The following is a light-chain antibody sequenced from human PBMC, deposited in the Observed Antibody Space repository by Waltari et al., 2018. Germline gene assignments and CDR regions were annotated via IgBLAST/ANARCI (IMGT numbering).Light chain of an antibody. Sequence: AIRITQSPSSLSASTGDRVTITWRASQGISSYLAWYQQKPGKAPKLLVYAASTLQCGVPSRFSGSGSAIYFTLTISCLHSEGFATYYCKHDYSYALTVGQGTKVEIK. V-gene: IGKV1-8*01. J-gene: IGKJ1*01. CDR1: QGISSY. CDR3: KHDYSYALT. CDR2: AAS.